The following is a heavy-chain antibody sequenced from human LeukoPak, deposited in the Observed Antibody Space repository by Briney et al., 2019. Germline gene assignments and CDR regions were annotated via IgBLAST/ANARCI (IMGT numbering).Heavy chain of an antibody. V-gene: IGHV4-38-2*01. J-gene: IGHJ4*02. CDR3: ARGGVGTMIVVVDYFDY. Sequence: SETLSLTCAVSGYSISSGYYWGWIRQPPGKGLEWIGRIYHSGSTYYNPSLKSRVTISADTSKNQFSPKLSSVTAADTAVYYCARGGVGTMIVVVDYFDYWGQGTLVTVSS. CDR2: IYHSGST. D-gene: IGHD3-22*01. CDR1: GYSISSGYY.